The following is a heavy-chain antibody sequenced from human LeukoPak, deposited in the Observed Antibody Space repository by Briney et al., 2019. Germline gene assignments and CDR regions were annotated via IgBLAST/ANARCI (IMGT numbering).Heavy chain of an antibody. CDR2: ITPIVDMA. Sequence: SVKVSCKASGGSFSNYAFSWVRQAPGQGLEWMGRITPIVDMATYIQKFQGRVTMTRDTSTSTVYMELTSLRSEDTAVYYCARDGLYCTNGVCSSDIWGQGTLVTVSS. D-gene: IGHD2-8*01. J-gene: IGHJ3*02. V-gene: IGHV1-69*04. CDR3: ARDGLYCTNGVCSSDI. CDR1: GGSFSNYA.